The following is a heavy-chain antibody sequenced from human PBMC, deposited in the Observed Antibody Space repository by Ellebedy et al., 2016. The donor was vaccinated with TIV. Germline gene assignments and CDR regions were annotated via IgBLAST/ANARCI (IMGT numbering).Heavy chain of an antibody. J-gene: IGHJ5*02. CDR3: ILPFWSDYNTQSNNP. CDR2: INPNSGGT. CDR1: GYTFTGYY. V-gene: IGHV1-2*04. D-gene: IGHD3-3*01. Sequence: ASVKVSXXASGYTFTGYYMHWVRQAPGQGLEWMGWINPNSGGTNYAQKFQGWVTMTRDTSISTAYMELSRLRSDDTAVYYCILPFWSDYNTQSNNPWGQGTLVTVSS.